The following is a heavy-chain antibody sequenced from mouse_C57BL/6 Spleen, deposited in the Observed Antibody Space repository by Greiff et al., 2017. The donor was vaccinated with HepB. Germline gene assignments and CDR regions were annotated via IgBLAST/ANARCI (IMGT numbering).Heavy chain of an antibody. V-gene: IGHV5-4*01. D-gene: IGHD2-3*01. CDR3: ARGGVYDFAY. CDR1: GFTFSSYA. J-gene: IGHJ3*01. CDR2: ISDGGSYT. Sequence: EVHLVESGGGLVKPGGSLKLSCAASGFTFSSYAMSWVRQTPEKRLEWVATISDGGSYTYYPDNVKGRFTISRDNAKNNLYLQMSHLKSEDTAMYYCARGGVYDFAYWGQGTLVTVSA.